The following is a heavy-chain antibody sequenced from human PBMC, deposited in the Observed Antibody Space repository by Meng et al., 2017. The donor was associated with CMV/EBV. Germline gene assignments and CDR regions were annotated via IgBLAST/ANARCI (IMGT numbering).Heavy chain of an antibody. Sequence: SGYYWSWIRQPQGKGLEWIGEINHGGRTNYNPSLKSQVTISVDTSKNQFSLKPSSVTAADTAVYYCARARGYDFWSGYYTDYYFDYWGQGTLVTVSS. V-gene: IGHV4-34*01. CDR1: SGYY. CDR2: INHGGRT. CDR3: ARARGYDFWSGYYTDYYFDY. D-gene: IGHD3-3*01. J-gene: IGHJ4*02.